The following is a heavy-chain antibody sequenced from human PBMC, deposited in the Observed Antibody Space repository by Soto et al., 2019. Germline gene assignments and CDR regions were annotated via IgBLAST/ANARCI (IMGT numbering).Heavy chain of an antibody. CDR2: INAGNGNT. J-gene: IGHJ6*02. Sequence: QIQLMQSGAEVKKPGASVKVSCKASGYTFTSYGIHWVRQAPGQRLEWTGWINAGNGNTKYSEKFQVRVTITRDTTASTAYLELSSMRSEDTAVYYSARDPNDSSAYYHHYYYGMDVWGQGTTVTVSS. D-gene: IGHD3-22*01. CDR3: ARDPNDSSAYYHHYYYGMDV. CDR1: GYTFTSYG. V-gene: IGHV1-3*01.